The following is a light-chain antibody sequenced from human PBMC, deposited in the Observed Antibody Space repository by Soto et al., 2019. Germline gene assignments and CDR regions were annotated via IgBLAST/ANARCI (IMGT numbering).Light chain of an antibody. CDR1: QDISNY. V-gene: IGKV1-33*01. Sequence: DIQMTQSPSSLSASVGDRVTITCQASQDISNYLNWYQQKPGKAPKLLIYDASNLETGVPSRFTGSRSGTNFTFTISTLQPEDITTYYCPQYDNLPLTFGGGTKVEIK. CDR2: DAS. J-gene: IGKJ4*01. CDR3: PQYDNLPLT.